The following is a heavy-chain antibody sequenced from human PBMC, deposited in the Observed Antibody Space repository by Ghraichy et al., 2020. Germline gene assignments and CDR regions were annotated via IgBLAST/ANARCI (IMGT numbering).Heavy chain of an antibody. CDR3: ARALNFDYYDSSGQNWFDP. D-gene: IGHD3-22*01. CDR1: GGSISSGGYY. Sequence: SETLSLTCTVSGGSISSGGYYWSWIRQHPGKGLEWIGYIYYSGSTYYNPSLKSRVTISVDTSKNQFSLKLSSVTAADTAVYYCARALNFDYYDSSGQNWFDPWGQGTLVTVSS. CDR2: IYYSGST. J-gene: IGHJ5*02. V-gene: IGHV4-31*03.